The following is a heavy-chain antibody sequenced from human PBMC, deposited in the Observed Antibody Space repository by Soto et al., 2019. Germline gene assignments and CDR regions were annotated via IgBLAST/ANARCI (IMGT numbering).Heavy chain of an antibody. CDR3: ARSKGETGLDY. CDR1: SGSFSTYY. J-gene: IGHJ4*02. CDR2: INQSGST. Sequence: SETLSLTCAVYSGSFSTYYWNWIRQPPGKGLEWIGEINQSGSTNYNPSLKSRVTMSVNTSVNQFSLKLSSVTATDTAIYYCARSKGETGLDYWGQGTLVTVSS. D-gene: IGHD3-9*01. V-gene: IGHV4-34*01.